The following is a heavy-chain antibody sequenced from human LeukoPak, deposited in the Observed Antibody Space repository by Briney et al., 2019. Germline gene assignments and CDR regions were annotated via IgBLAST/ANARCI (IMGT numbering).Heavy chain of an antibody. CDR2: IYQSGSN. CDR1: GYPISSGYY. Sequence: PSETPSLTCAVSGYPISSGYYWGWIRPPPGKGVEWIGRIYQSGSNYYNPSLKRRVTISVETSKNKFSVKMSSVTAADTAVYYCARHPGIVVVPAAITFDYWGQGTLVTVSS. D-gene: IGHD2-2*01. J-gene: IGHJ4*02. V-gene: IGHV4-38-2*01. CDR3: ARHPGIVVVPAAITFDY.